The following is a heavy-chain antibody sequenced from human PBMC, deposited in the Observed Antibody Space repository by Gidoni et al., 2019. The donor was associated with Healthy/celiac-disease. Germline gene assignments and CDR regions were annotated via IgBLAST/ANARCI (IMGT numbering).Heavy chain of an antibody. J-gene: IGHJ6*03. Sequence: EVQLVESGGGLVKPGGSLRLSCAASGFTFSSYSMNWVRQAPGKGREGVSSISSSSSYIYYADSVKGRFTISRDNAKNSLYLQMNSLRAEDTAVYYCARAERYYDILTGYSDYYYYMDVWGKGTTVTVSS. CDR1: GFTFSSYS. CDR2: ISSSSSYI. CDR3: ARAERYYDILTGYSDYYYYMDV. D-gene: IGHD3-9*01. V-gene: IGHV3-21*01.